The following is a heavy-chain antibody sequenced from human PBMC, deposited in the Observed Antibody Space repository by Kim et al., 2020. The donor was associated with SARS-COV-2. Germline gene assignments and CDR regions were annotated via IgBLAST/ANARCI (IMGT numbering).Heavy chain of an antibody. D-gene: IGHD6-13*01. CDR1: GFTFSSYG. Sequence: GGSLRFSCAASGFTFSSYGMHWVRQAPGKGLEWVAVISYDGSNKYYADSVKGRFTISRDNSKNTLYLQMNSLRAEDTAVYYCAKKDGSHLDYFDYWGQGTLVTVSS. V-gene: IGHV3-30*18. CDR2: ISYDGSNK. CDR3: AKKDGSHLDYFDY. J-gene: IGHJ4*02.